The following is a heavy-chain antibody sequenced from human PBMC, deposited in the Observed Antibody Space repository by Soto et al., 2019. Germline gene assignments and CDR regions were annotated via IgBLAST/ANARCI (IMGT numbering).Heavy chain of an antibody. Sequence: GGSLRLSCAASGFTFSSYAMSWVRQAPGKGLEWVSAISGSGGSTYYADSVKGRFTISRDNSKNTLYLQMNSLRAEDTAVYYCAKDPSDVDTAMVTLADYWGEGTMVTVYS. CDR3: AKDPSDVDTAMVTLADY. J-gene: IGHJ4*02. V-gene: IGHV3-23*01. D-gene: IGHD5-18*01. CDR1: GFTFSSYA. CDR2: ISGSGGST.